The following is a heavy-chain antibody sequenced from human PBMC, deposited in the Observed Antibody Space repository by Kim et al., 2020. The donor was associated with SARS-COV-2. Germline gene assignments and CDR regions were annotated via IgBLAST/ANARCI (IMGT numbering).Heavy chain of an antibody. CDR3: ARKRADSSGLFAS. CDR1: GAAFDDYY. J-gene: IGHJ5*01. V-gene: IGHV4-59*12. CDR2: IHYNGKN. Sequence: SETLSLTCTVSGAAFDDYYWSWIRQPPGKGLEWIGYIHYNGKNNYNPSPQSRSTLSLDASRNQFSLTLNFVTAADSAAYYCARKRADSSGLFASWGQGT. D-gene: IGHD3-22*01.